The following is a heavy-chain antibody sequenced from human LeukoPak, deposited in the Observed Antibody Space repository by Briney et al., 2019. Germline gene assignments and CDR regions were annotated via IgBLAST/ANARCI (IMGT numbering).Heavy chain of an antibody. D-gene: IGHD3-3*01. V-gene: IGHV1-69*13. CDR1: GYTFTSYG. CDR2: IIPIFGTA. Sequence: SVKVSCKASGYTFTSYGISWVRQAPGQGLEWMGGIIPIFGTANYAQKFQGRVTITADESTSTAYMELSSLRSEDTAVYYYARSHSQVFWSGYYSVSATGIFDYWGQGTLVTVSS. J-gene: IGHJ4*02. CDR3: ARSHSQVFWSGYYSVSATGIFDY.